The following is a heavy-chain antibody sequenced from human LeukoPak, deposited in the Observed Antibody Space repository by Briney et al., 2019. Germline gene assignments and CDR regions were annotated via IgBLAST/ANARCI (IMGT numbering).Heavy chain of an antibody. J-gene: IGHJ4*02. Sequence: PGGSLRLSCTASGLTFGDYAMSWVRQAPGKGLEWVGFIRSKAYGGTTEYAASVKGRFTISRDDSKSIAYLQMNSLKTEDTAVYYCTRGTILSNGDYWGQGTLVTVSS. D-gene: IGHD2-21*01. CDR1: GLTFGDYA. CDR2: IRSKAYGGTT. V-gene: IGHV3-49*04. CDR3: TRGTILSNGDY.